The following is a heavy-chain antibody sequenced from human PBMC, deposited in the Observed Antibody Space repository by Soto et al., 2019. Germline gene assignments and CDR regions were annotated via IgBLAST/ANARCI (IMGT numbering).Heavy chain of an antibody. Sequence: EVQLVESGGGLVKPGGSLRLSCAASGFTFSIYSMNWVRQAPGKGLEWVSSISSSSSYIYYADSVKGRFTISRDNAKNSLYLQMNSLRAEDTAVYYCARDLGYYDSSGRRSAFDIWGQGTMVTVSS. D-gene: IGHD3-22*01. CDR3: ARDLGYYDSSGRRSAFDI. V-gene: IGHV3-21*01. CDR2: ISSSSSYI. J-gene: IGHJ3*02. CDR1: GFTFSIYS.